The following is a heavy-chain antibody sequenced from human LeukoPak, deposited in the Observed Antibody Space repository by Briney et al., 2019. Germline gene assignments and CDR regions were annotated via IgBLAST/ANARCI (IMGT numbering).Heavy chain of an antibody. J-gene: IGHJ4*02. V-gene: IGHV3-23*01. CDR1: GFTFSSYA. Sequence: GGSLRLSCAASGFTFSSYAMSWVRQAPGKGLEWVSAISGSGGSTYYADSVKGRFTISRDNSKNTLYLQMNSLRAEDTAVYYCAKAMSASYYDILTGYPYYFDYWGQGTLVTVSS. CDR2: ISGSGGST. D-gene: IGHD3-9*01. CDR3: AKAMSASYYDILTGYPYYFDY.